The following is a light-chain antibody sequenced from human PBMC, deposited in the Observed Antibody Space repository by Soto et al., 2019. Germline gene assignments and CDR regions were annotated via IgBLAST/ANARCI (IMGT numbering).Light chain of an antibody. V-gene: IGKV3-11*01. CDR2: DAS. Sequence: IVLTQSPATLSLSPGERATLSCRARQSVSNSLAWYQQKPGQAPRLLIYDASNRATGVPARFSGSGSGTDFTLTISSLEPEDFAFYYCQQRNNWPPITFGQGTRLDIK. J-gene: IGKJ5*01. CDR1: QSVSNS. CDR3: QQRNNWPPIT.